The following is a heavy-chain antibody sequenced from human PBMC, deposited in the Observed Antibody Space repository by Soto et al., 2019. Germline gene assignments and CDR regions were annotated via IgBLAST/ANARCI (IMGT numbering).Heavy chain of an antibody. V-gene: IGHV1-69*01. D-gene: IGHD6-13*01. CDR1: GGTFSSYA. CDR2: IIPIFGTA. J-gene: IGHJ4*02. Sequence: QVQLVQSGAEVKKPGSSVKVSCNASGGTFSSYAISWVRQAPGQGLEWMGGIIPIFGTANYAQKLQGRVTITADESTSTAYMELSSLRSEDTAVYYCARGRYSSCWYYFDYWGQGTLVTVSS. CDR3: ARGRYSSCWYYFDY.